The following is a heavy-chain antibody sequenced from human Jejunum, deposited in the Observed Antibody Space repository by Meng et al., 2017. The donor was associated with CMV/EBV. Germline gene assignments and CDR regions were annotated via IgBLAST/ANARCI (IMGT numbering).Heavy chain of an antibody. J-gene: IGHJ4*02. Sequence: QVQLGQSGAEVTKPGASVKVSCEAFGFIFTSYAISWVRQAPGQGLQYMGWISAYNGNTNYAQELQGRVTMTTDTSTSTAYMELRSLRFDDTAVYYCARFYCSSTSCPHVLFDYWGQGTLVTVSS. CDR2: ISAYNGNT. D-gene: IGHD2-2*01. CDR1: GFIFTSYA. CDR3: ARFYCSSTSCPHVLFDY. V-gene: IGHV1-18*04.